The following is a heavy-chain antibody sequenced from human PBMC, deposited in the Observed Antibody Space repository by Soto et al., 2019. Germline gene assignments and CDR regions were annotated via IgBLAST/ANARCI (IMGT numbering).Heavy chain of an antibody. V-gene: IGHV4-59*08. CDR2: ISYSGTT. CDR3: ARHGPVYNFQYMDV. J-gene: IGHJ6*03. Sequence: QVQLQESGPGLVKPSETLSLTCAVSGGFMSRYYWSWIRQPPGKGLEWIGYISYSGTTDYNPSLKSRVTMSIDTSKSHFSLRVSSVTAADTAVYFCARHGPVYNFQYMDVWGRGTTVTVSS. CDR1: GGFMSRYY.